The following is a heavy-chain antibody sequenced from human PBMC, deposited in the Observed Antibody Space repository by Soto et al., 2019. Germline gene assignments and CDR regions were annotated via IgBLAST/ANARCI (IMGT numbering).Heavy chain of an antibody. CDR1: GGTFSSYA. D-gene: IGHD6-19*01. CDR2: IIPIFGTA. Sequence: AASVKVSCKASGGTFSSYAISWVRQAPGQGLEWMGGIIPIFGTANYAQKFQGRVTITADESTSTAYMELSSLRSEDTAVYYCARDYSSGWYESYFDYWGQGTLVTVSS. J-gene: IGHJ4*02. V-gene: IGHV1-69*13. CDR3: ARDYSSGWYESYFDY.